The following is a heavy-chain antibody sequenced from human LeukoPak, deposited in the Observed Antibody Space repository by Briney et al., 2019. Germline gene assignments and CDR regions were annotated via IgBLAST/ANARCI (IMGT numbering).Heavy chain of an antibody. V-gene: IGHV4-34*01. Sequence: PSETLSLTCAVYGGSFSGYYWSWIRQPPGKGLEWIGEINHSGSTNYNPSLKSRVTISVDTSKNQFSLKLSSVTAADTAVYYCARDWAVTIFGVTRGYFDYWGQGTLVTVSS. J-gene: IGHJ4*02. D-gene: IGHD3-3*01. CDR1: GGSFSGYY. CDR2: INHSGST. CDR3: ARDWAVTIFGVTRGYFDY.